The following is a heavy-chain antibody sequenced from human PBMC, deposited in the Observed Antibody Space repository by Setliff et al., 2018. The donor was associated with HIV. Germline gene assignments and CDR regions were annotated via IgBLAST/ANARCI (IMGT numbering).Heavy chain of an antibody. J-gene: IGHJ4*02. D-gene: IGHD3-10*01. CDR3: AREAYFFASGTYYFDS. V-gene: IGHV4-34*12. CDR1: GGSFSGYY. Sequence: LSLTCAVYGGSFSGYYWSWIRQPPGKGLEWIGEIIHSGSTNYNPSLKSRVTISVDTSKNQFSLKLSSVTAADTAVYYCAREAYFFASGTYYFDSWGQGTLVTVSS. CDR2: IIHSGST.